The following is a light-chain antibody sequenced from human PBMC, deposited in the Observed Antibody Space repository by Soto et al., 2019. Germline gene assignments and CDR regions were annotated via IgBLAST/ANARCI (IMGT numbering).Light chain of an antibody. CDR1: QSINAH. CDR2: GAS. V-gene: IGKV3-15*01. CDR3: QQYNTWLWT. Sequence: EVVMKQSPATLSVSPGERVTLSCRASQSINAHLAWYQQKPGQASRLLIHGASTRATGIPARFSGSAFGTEFILTISSLQPEDFAVYYCQQYNTWLWTFGQGTKVEIQ. J-gene: IGKJ1*01.